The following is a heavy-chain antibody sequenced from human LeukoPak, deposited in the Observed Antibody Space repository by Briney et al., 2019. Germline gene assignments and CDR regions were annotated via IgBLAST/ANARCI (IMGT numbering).Heavy chain of an antibody. CDR1: GFTFSSYG. D-gene: IGHD6-19*01. V-gene: IGHV3-33*01. Sequence: GGSLRLSCAASGFTFSSYGMHWVRQAPGKGLEWVAVIWYDGSNKYYADSVKGRFTISRDNSKNTLYLQMNSLRAEDTAVYYCAREGDILRSGWYLIDYWGQGTLVTVSS. CDR3: AREGDILRSGWYLIDY. CDR2: IWYDGSNK. J-gene: IGHJ4*02.